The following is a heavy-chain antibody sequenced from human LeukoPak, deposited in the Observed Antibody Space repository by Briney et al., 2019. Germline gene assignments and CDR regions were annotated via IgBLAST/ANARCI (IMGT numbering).Heavy chain of an antibody. Sequence: GGSLRLSCAASGFTFSSYWMSWVRQAPGKGLEWVANIKQDGSEKYYVDSVKGRFTISRDNAKNSLYLQMNSLRAEDTAVYYCARDPVYCSGGSCYSSGFDYWGQGTLVTVSS. CDR2: IKQDGSEK. J-gene: IGHJ4*02. V-gene: IGHV3-7*01. CDR3: ARDPVYCSGGSCYSSGFDY. D-gene: IGHD2-15*01. CDR1: GFTFSSYW.